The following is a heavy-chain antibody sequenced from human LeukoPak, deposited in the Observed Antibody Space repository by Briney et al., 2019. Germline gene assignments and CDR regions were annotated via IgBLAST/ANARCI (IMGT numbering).Heavy chain of an antibody. CDR1: GFSFSSYE. Sequence: GGSLRLSCAASGFSFSSYEMNWFRQAPGKGLEWISYISSSAGNIYYADSVKGRFTISRDNAKNSLYLQMNSLGAEDSAVYYCVRKTVGAKNWFDPWGQGTLVTVSS. CDR3: VRKTVGAKNWFDP. V-gene: IGHV3-48*03. D-gene: IGHD1-26*01. CDR2: ISSSAGNI. J-gene: IGHJ5*02.